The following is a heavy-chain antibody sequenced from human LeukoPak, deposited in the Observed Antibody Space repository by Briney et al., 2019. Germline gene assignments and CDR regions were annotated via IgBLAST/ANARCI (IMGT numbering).Heavy chain of an antibody. V-gene: IGHV3-23*01. CDR3: ARVVYEPLKYSSSSRVPGAFDI. CDR1: GFTFSSYA. Sequence: GGSLRLSCAASGFTFSSYAMYWVRQAPGKGLEWVSDISGSGTTTNYADSVKGRFTISRDNSKNTLYLQMNSLRAEDTAVYYCARVVYEPLKYSSSSRVPGAFDIWGQGTMVTVSS. J-gene: IGHJ3*02. D-gene: IGHD6-6*01. CDR2: ISGSGTTT.